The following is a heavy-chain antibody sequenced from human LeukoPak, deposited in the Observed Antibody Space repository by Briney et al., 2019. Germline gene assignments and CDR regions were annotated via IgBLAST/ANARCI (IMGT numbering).Heavy chain of an antibody. CDR1: GGSISSSSYY. D-gene: IGHD5-18*01. V-gene: IGHV4-39*07. CDR2: IYYSGST. CDR3: ARGTAMVKSHPFDY. Sequence: SETLSLTCTVSGGSISSSSYYWGWIRQPPGKGLEWIGSIYYSGSTYYNPSLNSRVTISVDTSKNQFSLKLSSVTAADTAVYYCARGTAMVKSHPFDYWGQGTLVTVSS. J-gene: IGHJ4*02.